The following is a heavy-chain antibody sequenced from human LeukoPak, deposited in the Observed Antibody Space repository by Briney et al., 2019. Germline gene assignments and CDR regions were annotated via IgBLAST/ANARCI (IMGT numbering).Heavy chain of an antibody. Sequence: GGSLRLSCAASGFTVSTYYMNWVRQAPGKGLEWVSIIYSGGTTYHADSVKGRFTISRDTSKNTLSLQMSSLRAEDTAVYFCARVGDHFHWNLDLWGRGTLVTVSS. CDR2: IYSGGTT. CDR3: ARVGDHFHWNLDL. D-gene: IGHD3-3*02. J-gene: IGHJ2*01. CDR1: GFTVSTYY. V-gene: IGHV3-53*01.